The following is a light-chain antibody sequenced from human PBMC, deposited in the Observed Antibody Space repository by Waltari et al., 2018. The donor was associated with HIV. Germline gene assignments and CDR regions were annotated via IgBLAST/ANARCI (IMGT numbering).Light chain of an antibody. CDR3: QSYDSSNFWV. V-gene: IGLV6-57*01. CDR1: SGNIASNY. J-gene: IGLJ3*02. CDR2: EDK. Sequence: TISCTRSSGNIASNYVQWYQLRPGTSPTTVIYEDKQRPSGVPDRFSGSIDSSSNSASLTISGLKTEDEADYYCQSYDSSNFWVFGGGTKLTVL.